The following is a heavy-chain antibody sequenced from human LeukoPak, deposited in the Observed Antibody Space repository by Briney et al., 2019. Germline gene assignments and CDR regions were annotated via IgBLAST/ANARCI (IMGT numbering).Heavy chain of an antibody. CDR3: AAGYCSSTSCYKDAFDI. D-gene: IGHD2-2*02. V-gene: IGHV4-61*10. CDR1: GGSISSGSYY. Sequence: SETLSLTCTVSGGSISSGSYYWSWIRQPAGKGLEWIGYIYYSGSTNYNPSLKSRVTISVDTSKNQFSLKLSSVTAADTAVYYCAAGYCSSTSCYKDAFDIWGQGTMVTVSS. CDR2: IYYSGST. J-gene: IGHJ3*02.